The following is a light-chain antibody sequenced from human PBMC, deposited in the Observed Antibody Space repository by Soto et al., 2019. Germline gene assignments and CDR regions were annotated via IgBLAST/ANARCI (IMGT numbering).Light chain of an antibody. J-gene: IGKJ4*01. CDR1: QTVSSNY. CDR3: QQYGNSLT. Sequence: EVVLTQSPGTLSLARGEGATLSCRASQTVSSNYLAWYQQKPGQAPRLVISGTSNRATGIPDRFSGSGSGTDFTLIIRRLEPEDFAVYYCQQYGNSLTFGGGTQVE. CDR2: GTS. V-gene: IGKV3-20*01.